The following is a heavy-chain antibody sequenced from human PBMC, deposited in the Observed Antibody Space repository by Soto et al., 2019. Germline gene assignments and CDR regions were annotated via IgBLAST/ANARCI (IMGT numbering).Heavy chain of an antibody. CDR1: GFTFSSND. D-gene: IGHD2-15*01. CDR3: AKYWRGVIDV. CDR2: VSESGRST. V-gene: IGHV3-23*01. J-gene: IGHJ6*01. Sequence: PGGSLRLSCAGSGFTFSSNDMSWVRQAPGKGLGWVSAVSESGRSTYYADSVKGRFTISRDNSKNTLSLQMNSLRAEDTAVYYCAKYWRGVIDVWGQGTTVTVSS.